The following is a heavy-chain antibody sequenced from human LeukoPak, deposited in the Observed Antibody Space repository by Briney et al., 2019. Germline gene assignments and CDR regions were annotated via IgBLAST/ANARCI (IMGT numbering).Heavy chain of an antibody. V-gene: IGHV3-48*04. D-gene: IGHD4-17*01. J-gene: IGHJ5*02. CDR1: GFTFSDYS. CDR2: ISGSSTTI. CDR3: ARDIRYGDYAGWFDP. Sequence: PGGSLRLSCAASGFTFSDYSMNWVRQAPGKGLECVSYISGSSTTIYYADSVRGRFTISRDNAKNLLYLQMNSLRAEDAAVYYCARDIRYGDYAGWFDPWGLGTLVTVSS.